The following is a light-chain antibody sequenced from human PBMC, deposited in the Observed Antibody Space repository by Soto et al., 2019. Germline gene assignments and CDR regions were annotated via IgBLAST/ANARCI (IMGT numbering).Light chain of an antibody. V-gene: IGKV1-39*01. CDR1: QPISRY. Sequence: DIQMTQSPSSLPASVRDRGTITYRASQPISRYLNWYQQKPGKAPKLLMFAASSLQSGVPSRLSGTGSGTDFTLPIRSLQPEDFATYFCQQSYGAPTFGQGTKVDIK. CDR3: QQSYGAPT. J-gene: IGKJ1*01. CDR2: AAS.